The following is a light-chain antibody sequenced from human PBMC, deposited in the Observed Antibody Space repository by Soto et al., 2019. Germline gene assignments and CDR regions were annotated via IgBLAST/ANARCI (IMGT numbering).Light chain of an antibody. CDR2: AAS. V-gene: IGKV1-6*01. CDR1: QGIGNE. Sequence: MTQSPSSLSASVGDRVTITCRASQGIGNELGWYQQRPGKAPKVLISAASSLHSGVPSRFSGSGSGTDFTLTISSLQPEDFATYYCLQDYNYPRTFGQGTRLEIK. J-gene: IGKJ5*01. CDR3: LQDYNYPRT.